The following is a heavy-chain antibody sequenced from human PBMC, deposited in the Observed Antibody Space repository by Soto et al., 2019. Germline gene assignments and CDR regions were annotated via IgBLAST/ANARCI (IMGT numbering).Heavy chain of an antibody. CDR3: AKDLEDIVVVVAATLPSPFDY. V-gene: IGHV3-30*18. CDR1: GFTFSSYG. D-gene: IGHD2-15*01. J-gene: IGHJ4*02. Sequence: GGSLRLSCAASGFTFSSYGMHWVRQAPGKGLEWVAVISYDGSNKYYADSVKGRFTISRDNSKNTLYLQMNSLRAEDTAVYYCAKDLEDIVVVVAATLPSPFDYWGQGTLVTVSS. CDR2: ISYDGSNK.